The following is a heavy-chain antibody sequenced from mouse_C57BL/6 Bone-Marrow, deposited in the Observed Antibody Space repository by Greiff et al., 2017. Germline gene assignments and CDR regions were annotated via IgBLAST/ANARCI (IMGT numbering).Heavy chain of an antibody. CDR3: TGPPTYWYFDV. CDR2: IRLKSDNYAT. CDR1: GFTFSNYW. V-gene: IGHV6-3*01. D-gene: IGHD4-1*02. J-gene: IGHJ1*03. Sequence: EVKVEESGGGLVQPGGSMKLSCVASGFTFSNYWMNWVRQSPEKGLEWVAQIRLKSDNYATHYAESVKGRFTISRDDSKSSVYLQMNNLRAEDTGIYYCTGPPTYWYFDVWGTGTTVTVSS.